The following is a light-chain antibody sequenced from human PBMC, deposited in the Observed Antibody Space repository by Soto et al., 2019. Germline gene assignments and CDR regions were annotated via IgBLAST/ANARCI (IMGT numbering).Light chain of an antibody. Sequence: NFMLTQRHSVSESPGKTVAISCTRSSGSIATNYVQWYQQRPGSAPTTVIYEDNQRPSGVPDRFSGSIDSSSNSASLTISGLKPEDEADYYCQSYDSSNVVFGGGTKVTVL. V-gene: IGLV6-57*04. CDR1: SGSIATNY. CDR3: QSYDSSNVV. J-gene: IGLJ2*01. CDR2: EDN.